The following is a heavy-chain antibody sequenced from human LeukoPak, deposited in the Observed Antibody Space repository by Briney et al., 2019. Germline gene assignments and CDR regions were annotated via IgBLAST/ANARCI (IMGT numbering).Heavy chain of an antibody. CDR1: GGSFSGYY. D-gene: IGHD2-15*01. CDR3: ARGQLTCSGGSCYSNHYYYYYYMDV. Sequence: SETLSLTCAVYGGSFSGYYWSWIRQPPGKGLQWIGEINHSGSTNYNPSLKSRVTISVDTSKNQFSLKLSSVTAADTAVYYCARGQLTCSGGSCYSNHYYYYYYMDVWGKGTMVTVSS. J-gene: IGHJ6*03. CDR2: INHSGST. V-gene: IGHV4-34*01.